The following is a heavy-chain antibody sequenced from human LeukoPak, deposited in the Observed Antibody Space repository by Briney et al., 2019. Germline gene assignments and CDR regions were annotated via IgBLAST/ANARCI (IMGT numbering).Heavy chain of an antibody. CDR2: ISHSGST. V-gene: IGHV4-59*12. CDR3: ARGTRDIVVVPAAIKNYWYFDL. J-gene: IGHJ2*01. CDR1: GGSISSNY. D-gene: IGHD2-2*02. Sequence: PSETLSLTCTVSGGSISSNYWSWIRQPPGKGLEWIGFISHSGSTYYNPSLKSRVTISVDTSKNQFSLKLSSVTAADTAVYYCARGTRDIVVVPAAIKNYWYFDLWGRGTLVTVSS.